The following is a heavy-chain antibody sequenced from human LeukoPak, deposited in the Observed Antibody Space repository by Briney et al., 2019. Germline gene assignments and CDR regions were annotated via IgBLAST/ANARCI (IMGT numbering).Heavy chain of an antibody. D-gene: IGHD2-2*01. CDR1: GYTFTSYG. CDR2: ISAYNGNT. CDR3: ARGSAALSRYWYFDL. V-gene: IGHV1-18*01. J-gene: IGHJ2*01. Sequence: ASVKVSCKASGYTFTSYGISWVRQAPGQGLEWMGWISAYNGNTNYAQKLQGRVTMTTDTSTSTAYMELSSLRSEDTAVYYCARGSAALSRYWYFDLWGRGTLVTVSS.